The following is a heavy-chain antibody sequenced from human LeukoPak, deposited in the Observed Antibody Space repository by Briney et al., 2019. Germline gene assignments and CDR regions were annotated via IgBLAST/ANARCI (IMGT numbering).Heavy chain of an antibody. J-gene: IGHJ4*02. V-gene: IGHV1-46*01. CDR2: INPSGGST. Sequence: ASVKVSCKASGYTFTSYYMHWVRQAPGQGLEWMGIINPSGGSTSYAQKFQGRVTMTRDTSTSTVFMELSSLRFEDTADYYCARDPGGNYFGPGTYFAYWGQGTLLTVSS. CDR3: ARDPGGNYFGPGTYFAY. D-gene: IGHD3-10*01. CDR1: GYTFTSYY.